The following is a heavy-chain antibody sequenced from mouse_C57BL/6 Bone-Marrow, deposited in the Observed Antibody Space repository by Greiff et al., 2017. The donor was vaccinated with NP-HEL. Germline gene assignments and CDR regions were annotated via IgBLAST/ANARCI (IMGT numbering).Heavy chain of an antibody. Sequence: QVQLQQPGAELVMPGASVKLSCKASGYTFTSYWMHWVKQRPGQGLEWIGEIDPSDSYTNYNHKFKGKSTLTVDKSSSTAYMQLSSLTSEDSAVYYCARGVITTSGWYFDVWGTGTTVTVSS. V-gene: IGHV1-69*01. CDR2: IDPSDSYT. CDR3: ARGVITTSGWYFDV. D-gene: IGHD2-4*01. CDR1: GYTFTSYW. J-gene: IGHJ1*03.